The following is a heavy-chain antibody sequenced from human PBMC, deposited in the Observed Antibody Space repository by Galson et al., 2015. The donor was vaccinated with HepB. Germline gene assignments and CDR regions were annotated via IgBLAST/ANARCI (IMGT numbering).Heavy chain of an antibody. J-gene: IGHJ4*02. CDR3: AREDYGSGIVY. D-gene: IGHD3-10*01. CDR2: INHSGST. V-gene: IGHV4-34*01. CDR1: GGSFSGFH. Sequence: ETLSLTCAVYGGSFSGFHWSWIRQPPGKGLEWIGGINHSGSTNYNPSLKSRVTISVDTSKNEFSLKLTSVTAADTAVYYCAREDYGSGIVYWGQGTLVTVSS.